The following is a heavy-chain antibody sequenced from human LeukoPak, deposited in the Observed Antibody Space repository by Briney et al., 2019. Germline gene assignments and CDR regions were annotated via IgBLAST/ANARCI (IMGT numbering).Heavy chain of an antibody. D-gene: IGHD3-10*01. CDR1: VFTFRRYW. J-gene: IGHJ4*02. V-gene: IGHV3-7*02. Sequence: GGSLRLSCAASVFTFRRYWMSWARQASAKGLEWVANIKQDGIEKYYVDSVKGRFTISRDNAKNSLYVQMNSLRGEDTAVYYCGGLGENYWGQGTLVTVSS. CDR2: IKQDGIEK. CDR3: GGLGENY.